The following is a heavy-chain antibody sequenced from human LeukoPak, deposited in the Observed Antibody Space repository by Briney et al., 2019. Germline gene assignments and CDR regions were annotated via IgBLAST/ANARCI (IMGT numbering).Heavy chain of an antibody. CDR3: ARRPLWFGELLDY. D-gene: IGHD3-10*01. CDR1: GGSVSSASYY. CDR2: IYYSGST. J-gene: IGHJ4*02. V-gene: IGHV4-61*01. Sequence: SETLSLTCTVSGGSVSSASYYWSWIRQPPGEGLEWIGYIYYSGSTNYNPSLKSRVTISVDTSKNQFSLKLSSVTAADTAVYYCARRPLWFGELLDYWGQGTLVTVSS.